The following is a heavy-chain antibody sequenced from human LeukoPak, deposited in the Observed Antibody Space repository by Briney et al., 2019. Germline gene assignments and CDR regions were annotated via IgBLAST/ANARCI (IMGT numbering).Heavy chain of an antibody. CDR3: ARGPLTVTRGFDP. D-gene: IGHD4-17*01. CDR1: GFTFSDYY. J-gene: IGHJ5*02. CDR2: IYTSGSS. V-gene: IGHV4-4*07. Sequence: LRLSCAASGFTFSDYYWSWIRQPAGKGLEWIGRIYTSGSSNYNPSLKSRVTMSVDTSKNQFSLKLSSVTAADTAVYYCARGPLTVTRGFDPWGQGTLVTVSS.